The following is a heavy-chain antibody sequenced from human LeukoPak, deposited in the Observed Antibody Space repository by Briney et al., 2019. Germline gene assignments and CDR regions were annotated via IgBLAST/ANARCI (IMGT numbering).Heavy chain of an antibody. CDR3: AKDSGFDYMDS. D-gene: IGHD5-12*01. V-gene: IGHV3-23*01. Sequence: PGGSLRLSCEASGFSFSDYAMTWVRQAPGKGLEWVSSITGLGYSTFYADYVKGRFIISRDNSKKTFYLQMNSLRVEDTATYFCAKDSGFDYMDSWGQGTLVTASS. CDR1: GFSFSDYA. CDR2: ITGLGYST. J-gene: IGHJ4*02.